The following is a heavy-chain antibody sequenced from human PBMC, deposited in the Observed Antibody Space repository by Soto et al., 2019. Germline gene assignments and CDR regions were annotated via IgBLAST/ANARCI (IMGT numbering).Heavy chain of an antibody. J-gene: IGHJ4*02. CDR1: GFSLSTSGVG. D-gene: IGHD4-17*01. Sequence: QITLKESGPTLVKPTQTLTLTCTFSGFSLSTSGVGVVWLRQPPGKALEWLALVYWDDDKRYSPSLKSRLIITQDTSKNQVVLTMNNMDHVDTATYYCAHSSSRWPLGYWGQGALVTVSS. V-gene: IGHV2-5*02. CDR3: AHSSSRWPLGY. CDR2: VYWDDDK.